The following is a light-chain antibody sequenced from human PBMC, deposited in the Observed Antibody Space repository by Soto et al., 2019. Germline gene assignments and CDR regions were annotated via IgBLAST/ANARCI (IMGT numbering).Light chain of an antibody. CDR1: QSVSSSY. Sequence: EIVLTQSPGTLSLSPGERATLSCRASQSVSSSYLAWYQQKPGQAPRLLIYGASSMATGIPDRFIGSGSGTVFTLAISRLEPEDFAVYSCQQYGSSPRTFGQGTKLEIK. V-gene: IGKV3-20*01. J-gene: IGKJ2*01. CDR2: GAS. CDR3: QQYGSSPRT.